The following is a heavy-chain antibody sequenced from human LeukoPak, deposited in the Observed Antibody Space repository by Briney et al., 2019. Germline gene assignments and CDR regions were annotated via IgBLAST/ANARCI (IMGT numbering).Heavy chain of an antibody. D-gene: IGHD3-10*01. CDR2: IYSGGST. CDR1: GFTVSSNY. V-gene: IGHV3-66*02. CDR3: ARERYRSGSYITYFNC. J-gene: IGHJ4*02. Sequence: GGSLRLSCAASGFTVSSNYMSWVRQAPGKGLEWVSVIYSGGSTYYADSVEDRFTITRGNSKNTLYLQMNSLRAEDTAVYYCARERYRSGSYITYFNCWGQGSLVTVSS.